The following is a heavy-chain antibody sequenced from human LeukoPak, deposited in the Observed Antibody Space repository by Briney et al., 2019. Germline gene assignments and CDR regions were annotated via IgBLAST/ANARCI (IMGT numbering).Heavy chain of an antibody. CDR2: INPDGGNT. D-gene: IGHD5-24*01. Sequence: ASVKVSCNASGYTFTNSYIHWVRQAPGQVLEWMGLINPDGGNTNYAQNFQGRVTLTRDTSTSTVYMEPSSLRSGDTAIYYCARIRDGYNDAYDIWGQGTVVTVPS. CDR3: ARIRDGYNDAYDI. J-gene: IGHJ3*02. V-gene: IGHV1-46*01. CDR1: GYTFTNSY.